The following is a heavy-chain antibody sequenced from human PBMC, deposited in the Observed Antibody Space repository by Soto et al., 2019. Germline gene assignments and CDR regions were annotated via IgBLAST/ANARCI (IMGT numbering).Heavy chain of an antibody. J-gene: IGHJ4*02. V-gene: IGHV4-59*01. CDR3: ARAEISDSFHPFDY. CDR2: IYYRGST. Sequence: SETLSLTCTVSGVSIRRYYWSWIRQPPGKGLEWIGYIYYRGSTNYNSSLKSRVTISVDTSKNQFSLKLSSVTAADTAVYYCARAEISDSFHPFDYGGQGTLVTVSS. CDR1: GVSIRRYY. D-gene: IGHD2-21*01.